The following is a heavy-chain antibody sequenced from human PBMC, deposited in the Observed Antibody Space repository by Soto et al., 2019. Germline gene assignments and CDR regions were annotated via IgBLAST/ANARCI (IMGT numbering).Heavy chain of an antibody. V-gene: IGHV3-30-3*01. CDR1: GFTFSDFE. J-gene: IGHJ4*02. D-gene: IGHD1-7*01. CDR3: ARRTGTAPRFDF. CDR2: ISYDGSNQ. Sequence: QVQLVESGGGVVQPGRSLRLSCSASGFTFSDFEMYWIRQAPGKGLDWVSFISYDGSNQYYAGSVKGRFTISRDNSKNTLFLLMISLRHEDTAVYFCARRTGTAPRFDFWGQGTLVTVSS.